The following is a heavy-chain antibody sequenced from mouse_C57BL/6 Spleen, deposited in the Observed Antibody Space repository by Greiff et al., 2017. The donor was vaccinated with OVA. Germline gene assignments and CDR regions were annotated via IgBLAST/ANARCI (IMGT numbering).Heavy chain of an antibody. J-gene: IGHJ1*03. Sequence: LQESGAELVRPGASVKLSCKASGYTFTDYYINWVKQRPGQGLEWIARIYPGSGNTYYNEKFKGKATLTAEKSSSTAYMQLSSLTSEDSAVYFCARGDSPITTVVATPGYFDVWGTGTTVTVSS. D-gene: IGHD1-1*01. CDR1: GYTFTDYY. V-gene: IGHV1-76*01. CDR3: ARGDSPITTVVATPGYFDV. CDR2: IYPGSGNT.